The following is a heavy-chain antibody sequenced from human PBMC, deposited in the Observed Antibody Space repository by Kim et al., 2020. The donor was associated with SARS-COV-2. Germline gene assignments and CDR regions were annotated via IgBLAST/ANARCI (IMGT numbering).Heavy chain of an antibody. V-gene: IGHV3-7*01. Sequence: DSVKDRFTISRDNAKNSLYLQMNSLRAEETAVYYCARDDSSGYYYFDYWGQGTLVTVSS. D-gene: IGHD3-22*01. J-gene: IGHJ4*02. CDR3: ARDDSSGYYYFDY.